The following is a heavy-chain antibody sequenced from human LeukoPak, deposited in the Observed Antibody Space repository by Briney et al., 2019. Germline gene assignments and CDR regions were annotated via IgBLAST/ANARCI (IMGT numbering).Heavy chain of an antibody. J-gene: IGHJ4*02. V-gene: IGHV3-30-3*01. CDR2: ISYDASKK. D-gene: IGHD1-26*01. CDR1: GFTFSSYA. Sequence: GGSLRLSCAASGFTFSSYAMHWVRQAPGGGLEWVAVISYDASKKYYADSVKGRFTISRDNSKNTLFLQMNSLRAEDTAVYYCVRDWYSATYSLGSYWGQGTLVTVSS. CDR3: VRDWYSATYSLGSY.